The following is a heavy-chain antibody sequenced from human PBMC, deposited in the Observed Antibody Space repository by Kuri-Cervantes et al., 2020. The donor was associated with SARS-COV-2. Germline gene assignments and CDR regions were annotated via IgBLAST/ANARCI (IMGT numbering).Heavy chain of an antibody. CDR3: ARVLNSDLAYCGGDRYPYFDY. Sequence: ASVKVSCKASGYTFTSYGISWVRQAPGQGLEWMGWISAYNGNTNYAQKLQGRVTMTTDTSTSTAYMELRSLRSDDTAVYYCARVLNSDLAYCGGDRYPYFDYWGQGTLVTVSS. CDR1: GYTFTSYG. CDR2: ISAYNGNT. V-gene: IGHV1-18*01. J-gene: IGHJ4*02. D-gene: IGHD2-21*01.